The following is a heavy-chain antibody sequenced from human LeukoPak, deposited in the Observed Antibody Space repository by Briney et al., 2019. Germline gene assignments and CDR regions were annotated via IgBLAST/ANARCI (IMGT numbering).Heavy chain of an antibody. J-gene: IGHJ6*02. D-gene: IGHD6-13*01. Sequence: GASVKVSCKASGGTFSSYAISWVRQAPGQGLEWMGRIIPILGIANYAQKFQGRVTITADKSTSTAYMELSSLRSEDTAVYYCARDIAAAGDYYYYGMDVWGQGTTVTVSS. V-gene: IGHV1-69*04. CDR2: IIPILGIA. CDR3: ARDIAAAGDYYYYGMDV. CDR1: GGTFSSYA.